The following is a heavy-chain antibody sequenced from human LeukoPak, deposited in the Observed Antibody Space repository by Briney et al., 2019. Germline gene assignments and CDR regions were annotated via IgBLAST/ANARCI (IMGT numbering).Heavy chain of an antibody. D-gene: IGHD1-26*01. Sequence: GGSLRLSCAASGFTFDDYAMHWVRQAPGKGLEWVSGISWNSGSIGYADSVKGRFTVSRDNSKNALYLQMDGLRTEDTAVYYCAKDAWATMDVWGQGTMVTVSS. V-gene: IGHV3-9*01. J-gene: IGHJ6*02. CDR3: AKDAWATMDV. CDR1: GFTFDDYA. CDR2: ISWNSGSI.